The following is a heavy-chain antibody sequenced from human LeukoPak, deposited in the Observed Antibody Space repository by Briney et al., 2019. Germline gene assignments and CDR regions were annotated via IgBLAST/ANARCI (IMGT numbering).Heavy chain of an antibody. CDR3: ATVEFLRLDSSGYYPFDY. Sequence: ASVKVSCKVSGYTLTELFMHWVRQAPGKGLEWMGGFDPEDGETIYAQKFQGRVTMTEDTSTDTAYMELSSLRSEDTAVYYCATVEFLRLDSSGYYPFDYWGQGTLVTVSS. CDR1: GYTLTELF. J-gene: IGHJ4*02. D-gene: IGHD3-22*01. CDR2: FDPEDGET. V-gene: IGHV1-24*01.